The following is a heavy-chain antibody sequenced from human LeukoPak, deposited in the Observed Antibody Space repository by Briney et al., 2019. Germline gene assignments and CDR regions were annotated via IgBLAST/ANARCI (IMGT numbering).Heavy chain of an antibody. CDR3: ARACNFCFTGADY. CDR2: ISRISTTI. CDR1: GFTFSNAW. Sequence: GGSLRLSCAASGFTFSNAWMSWVRQAPGKGLEWISYISRISTTIHYADSVKGRFTISRDNVNNSLFLQMNSLRAEDTAVYYCARACNFCFTGADYWGQGSLVTVSS. J-gene: IGHJ4*02. D-gene: IGHD2-8*02. V-gene: IGHV3-48*01.